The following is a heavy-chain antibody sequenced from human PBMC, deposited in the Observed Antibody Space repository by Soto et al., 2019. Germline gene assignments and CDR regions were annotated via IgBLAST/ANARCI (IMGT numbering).Heavy chain of an antibody. CDR3: AKSQLAQWELGLGSSDY. D-gene: IGHD1-26*01. Sequence: GGSLRLSCAASGFTFSSYGMHWVRQAPGKGLEWVAVISYDGSNKYYADSVKGRFTISRDNSKNTLYLQMNSLRAEDTAVYYCAKSQLAQWELGLGSSDYWGQGTLVTVSS. CDR2: ISYDGSNK. CDR1: GFTFSSYG. J-gene: IGHJ4*02. V-gene: IGHV3-30*18.